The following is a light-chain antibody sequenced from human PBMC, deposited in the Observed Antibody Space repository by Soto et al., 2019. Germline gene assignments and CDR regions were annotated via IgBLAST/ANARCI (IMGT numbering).Light chain of an antibody. V-gene: IGKV1-39*01. Sequence: DIQMTQSPSSLSASVGDRVTITCRASQSISAYLNWYQQKPGKAPRLLIYTTSTLQSGLPSRFSGSGSGTDFTLTISSLEPEDFAVYYCQHRSNWPLTFGGGTKVEIK. J-gene: IGKJ4*01. CDR3: QHRSNWPLT. CDR1: QSISAY. CDR2: TTS.